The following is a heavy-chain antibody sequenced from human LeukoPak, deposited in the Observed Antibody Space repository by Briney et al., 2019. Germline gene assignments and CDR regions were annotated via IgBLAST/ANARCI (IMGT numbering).Heavy chain of an antibody. V-gene: IGHV3-30*04. CDR2: IGYDGSHR. J-gene: IGHJ4*02. Sequence: GGSLRLSCAASGFTFSSYSMHWVRQAPGKGLEGLAVIGYDGSHRYYADSVKGRLTVSRDNSKNTLYLQMNSLRFEDTAVYYCARRKQQLIDYWGQGTLVTVSS. CDR3: ARRKQQLIDY. D-gene: IGHD6-13*01. CDR1: GFTFSSYS.